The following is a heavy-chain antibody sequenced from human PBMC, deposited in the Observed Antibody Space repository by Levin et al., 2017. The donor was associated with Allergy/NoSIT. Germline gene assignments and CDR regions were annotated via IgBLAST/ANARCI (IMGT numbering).Heavy chain of an antibody. V-gene: IGHV4-34*01. J-gene: IGHJ5*02. D-gene: IGHD5-18*01. CDR2: INHSGST. Sequence: SETLSLTCAVYGGSFSGYYWSWIRQPPGKGLEWIGEINHSGSTNYNPSLKSRVTISVDTSKNQFSLKLSSVTAADTAVYYCARGLADSYGLGWFDPWGQGTLVTVSS. CDR3: ARGLADSYGLGWFDP. CDR1: GGSFSGYY.